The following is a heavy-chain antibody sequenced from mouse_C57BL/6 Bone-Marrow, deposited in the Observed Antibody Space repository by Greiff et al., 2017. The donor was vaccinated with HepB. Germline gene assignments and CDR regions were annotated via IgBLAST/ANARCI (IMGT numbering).Heavy chain of an antibody. J-gene: IGHJ2*01. CDR3: AREGYYYGSSLDY. CDR2: INYDGSST. Sequence: EVKLVESEGGLVQPGSSMKLSCTASGFTFSDYYMAWVRQVPEKGLEWVANINYDGSSTYYLDSLKSRFIISRDNAKNILYLQMSSLKSEDTATYYCAREGYYYGSSLDYWGQGTTLTVSS. CDR1: GFTFSDYY. D-gene: IGHD1-1*01. V-gene: IGHV5-16*01.